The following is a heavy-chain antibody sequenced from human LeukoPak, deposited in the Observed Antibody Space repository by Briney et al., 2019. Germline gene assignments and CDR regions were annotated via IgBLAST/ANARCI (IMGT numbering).Heavy chain of an antibody. CDR1: GGSISSYY. Sequence: RPSETLSLTCTVSGGSISSYYWSWIRQPPGKGLEWIGYIYYGGSTNYNPSLKSRVTISVDTSKNQFSLKLSSVTAADTAVYYCARGYSSSWYSNYYYYMDVWGKGTTVTISS. V-gene: IGHV4-59*01. CDR3: ARGYSSSWYSNYYYYMDV. J-gene: IGHJ6*03. CDR2: IYYGGST. D-gene: IGHD6-13*01.